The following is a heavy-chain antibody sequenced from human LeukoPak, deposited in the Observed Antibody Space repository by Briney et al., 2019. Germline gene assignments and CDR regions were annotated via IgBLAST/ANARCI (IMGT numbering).Heavy chain of an antibody. V-gene: IGHV3-48*03. CDR3: ARDIPYDFWSGYYTH. CDR1: GFTFSSYE. Sequence: PGGSLRLSCAASGFTFSSYEMNWVRQAPGKGLQWVSYISGSGSAIWYADSVKGRFTISRDNAKNSLYLQMNSLRAEDTAVYYCARDIPYDFWSGYYTHWGQGTLVTVSS. J-gene: IGHJ4*02. D-gene: IGHD3-3*01. CDR2: ISGSGSAI.